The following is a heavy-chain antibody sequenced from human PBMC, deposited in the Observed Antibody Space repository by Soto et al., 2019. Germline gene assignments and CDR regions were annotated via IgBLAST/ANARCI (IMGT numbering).Heavy chain of an antibody. CDR3: ARRYGYYFDY. D-gene: IGHD4-17*01. Sequence: QVQLQESGPGLVKPSETLSLTCTVSGGSISSYYWSWIRQPPGKGLEWIGYIYYSGSTNYNPSLXTXAXIXXDTSKNQLSLKLSSVTAADTAVYYCARRYGYYFDYWGQGTLVTVSS. CDR2: IYYSGST. V-gene: IGHV4-59*08. CDR1: GGSISSYY. J-gene: IGHJ4*02.